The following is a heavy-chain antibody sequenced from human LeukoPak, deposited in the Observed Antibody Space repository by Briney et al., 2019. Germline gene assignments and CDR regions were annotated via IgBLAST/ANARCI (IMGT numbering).Heavy chain of an antibody. CDR3: ARRHGRCSDGSCYYPDY. J-gene: IGHJ4*02. V-gene: IGHV1-8*01. CDR2: MNPNSGNT. D-gene: IGHD2-15*01. CDR1: GYTFTSYD. Sequence: ASVKLSCKASGYTFTSYDINWVRQSTGQGLEWRGWMNPNSGNTGYAQKFQGRVTMTRNSSITTAYMELSSLRSEDTAVYYCARRHGRCSDGSCYYPDYWGQGTLVTVSS.